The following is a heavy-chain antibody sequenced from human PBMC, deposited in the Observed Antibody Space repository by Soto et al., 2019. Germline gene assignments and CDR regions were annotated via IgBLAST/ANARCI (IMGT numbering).Heavy chain of an antibody. J-gene: IGHJ6*02. Sequence: PSETLSLTCAVYGGSFSGYYWSWIRQPPGKGLEWIGEINHSGSTNYNPSLKSRVTISVDTSKNQFSLKLSSVTAADTAVYYCARSGRVHDFWSGSYYGMDVWGQATTVTVSS. CDR1: GGSFSGYY. CDR3: ARSGRVHDFWSGSYYGMDV. D-gene: IGHD3-3*01. V-gene: IGHV4-34*01. CDR2: INHSGST.